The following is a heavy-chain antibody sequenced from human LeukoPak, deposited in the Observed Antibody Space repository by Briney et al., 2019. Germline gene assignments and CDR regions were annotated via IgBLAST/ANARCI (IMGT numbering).Heavy chain of an antibody. J-gene: IGHJ4*02. V-gene: IGHV3-48*02. D-gene: IGHD4-17*01. CDR2: ISDSSTTI. CDR1: GFTFRSYS. CDR3: ARGTTAIYGDYFYFDY. Sequence: PGGSLTLSCAASGFTFRSYSMNWLRQAPGKGLEWVSYISDSSTTIYYADSVKGRFTISRDNAKNSLYLQMNSLRDEDTAVYYCARGTTAIYGDYFYFDYWGQGTLVTVSS.